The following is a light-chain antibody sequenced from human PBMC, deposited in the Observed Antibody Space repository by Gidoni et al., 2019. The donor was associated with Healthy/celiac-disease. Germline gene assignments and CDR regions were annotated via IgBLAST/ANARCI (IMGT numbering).Light chain of an antibody. CDR3: QQYDNLSWT. J-gene: IGKJ1*01. CDR2: DAS. CDR1: QDISNY. V-gene: IGKV1-33*01. Sequence: ILLTQSPSSLSASVGDRVTITCQASQDISNYLNWYQQKPGKAPKLLIYDASNLETGVPSRFSGSGSGTDFTFTISSLQPEDIATYDCQQYDNLSWTFGQGTKVEIK.